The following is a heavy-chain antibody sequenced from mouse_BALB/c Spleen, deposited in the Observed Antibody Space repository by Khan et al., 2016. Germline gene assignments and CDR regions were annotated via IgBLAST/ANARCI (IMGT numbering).Heavy chain of an antibody. CDR2: ISSGGSS. V-gene: IGHV5-6-5*01. J-gene: IGHJ2*01. CDR1: GFTFSSYA. Sequence: EVELVESGGGLVKPGGFLKLSCAASGFTFSSYAMSWVRQTPEKRLEWVASISSGGSSFYPDILKDRFTISRDNARNILSLQMSSLRSEDTAMYYCTTKVYYFDYWGQGTTLTVSS. CDR3: TTKVYYFDY.